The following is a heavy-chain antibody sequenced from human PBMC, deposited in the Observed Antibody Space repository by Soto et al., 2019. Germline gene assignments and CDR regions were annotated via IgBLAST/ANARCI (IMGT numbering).Heavy chain of an antibody. D-gene: IGHD3-10*01. J-gene: IGHJ4*02. CDR2: IYYSGST. CDR3: ARHNYGSGSTYFDY. V-gene: IGHV4-59*08. Sequence: QVQLQESGPGLVKPSETLSLTCTVSGGSISSYYWSWIRQPPGKGLEWIGYIYYSGSTNYNPSLKSRVTIAVDTSKNQFSLKLNSMAAAETAVCYCARHNYGSGSTYFDYWGQGTLVTVSS. CDR1: GGSISSYY.